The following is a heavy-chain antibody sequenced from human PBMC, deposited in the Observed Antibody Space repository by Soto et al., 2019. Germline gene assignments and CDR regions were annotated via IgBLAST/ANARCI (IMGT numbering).Heavy chain of an antibody. CDR3: ARDRSPHSITIFGVVILDV. CDR1: GYTFTSYG. V-gene: IGHV1-18*01. D-gene: IGHD3-3*01. Sequence: ASVKVSCKASGYTFTSYGISWVRQAPGQGLEWMGWISAYNGNTNYAQKLQGRVTMTTDTSTSTAYMELRSLRSDDTAVYYCARDRSPHSITIFGVVILDVCGQGTTVTVSS. CDR2: ISAYNGNT. J-gene: IGHJ6*02.